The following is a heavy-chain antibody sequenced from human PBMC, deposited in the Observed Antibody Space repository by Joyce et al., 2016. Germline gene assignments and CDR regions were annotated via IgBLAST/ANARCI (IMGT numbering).Heavy chain of an antibody. Sequence: QVHLVQSGAEVKKPGASVKVFCRTSGYSFSSYGISWVRQAPGQGLEWMGWISGYDGNTVYAQKVQARVTMNTDTSTSTAYMELRSLRSDDTAVYYCVRDSSGWSRDIDYWGQGTLVSVSS. CDR2: ISGYDGNT. J-gene: IGHJ4*02. V-gene: IGHV1-18*01. CDR1: GYSFSSYG. D-gene: IGHD6-19*01. CDR3: VRDSSGWSRDIDY.